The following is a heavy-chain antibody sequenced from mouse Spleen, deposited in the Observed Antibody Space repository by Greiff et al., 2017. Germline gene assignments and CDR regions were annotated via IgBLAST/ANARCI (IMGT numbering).Heavy chain of an antibody. V-gene: IGHV3-2*02. J-gene: IGHJ1*01. CDR3: ARSNWDWYFDV. CDR1: GYSITSDYA. D-gene: IGHD4-1*01. CDR2: ISYGGST. Sequence: EVQLQQSGPGLVQPSQSLSLTCTVTGYSITSDYAWNWIRQFPGNKLEWMGYISYGGSTSYNPSLKSRISITRDTSKSQFFLQLNSVTTEDTATYYCARSNWDWYFDVWGAGTTVTVSS.